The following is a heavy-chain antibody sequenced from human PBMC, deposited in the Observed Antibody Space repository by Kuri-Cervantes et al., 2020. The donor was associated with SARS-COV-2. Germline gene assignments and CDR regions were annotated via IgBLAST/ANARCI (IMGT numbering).Heavy chain of an antibody. V-gene: IGHV3-23*01. CDR2: ISGSGGST. CDR3: AKVEGYSYPNWFDP. Sequence: GESLKISCAASGFTFDDYGMSWVRQAPGKGLEWVSAISGSGGSTYYADSVKGRLTISRDNSKNTLYLQMNSLRAEDTAVYYCAKVEGYSYPNWFDPWGQGTLVTVSS. D-gene: IGHD5-18*01. J-gene: IGHJ5*02. CDR1: GFTFDDYG.